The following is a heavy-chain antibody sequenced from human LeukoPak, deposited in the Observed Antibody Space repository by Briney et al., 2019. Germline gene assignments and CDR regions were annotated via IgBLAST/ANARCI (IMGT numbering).Heavy chain of an antibody. J-gene: IGHJ4*02. CDR3: AKGGSGWPYY. D-gene: IGHD6-19*01. CDR1: GFTFSSYA. V-gene: IGHV3-23*01. CDR2: TSGSGIST. Sequence: GGSLRLSCAASGFTFSSYAMSWVRQAPGKGLEWVSGTSGSGISTYYADSVKGQFTISRDNPKNTLYLQMNSLRAEDTAVYYCAKGGSGWPYYWGQGTLVTVSS.